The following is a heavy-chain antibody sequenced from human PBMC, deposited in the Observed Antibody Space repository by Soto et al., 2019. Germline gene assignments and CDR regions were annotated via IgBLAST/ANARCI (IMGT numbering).Heavy chain of an antibody. D-gene: IGHD3-22*01. J-gene: IGHJ4*02. V-gene: IGHV4-59*01. CDR2: IYYSGST. CDR1: GGSISSYY. CDR3: ARLVDSSGYYYVGYFDY. Sequence: SETLSLTCTVSGGSISSYYWSWIRQPPGKGLEWIGYIYYSGSTNYNPSLKSRVTISVDTSKNQFSLKLSSVTAADTAVYCCARLVDSSGYYYVGYFDYWGQGTLVTVSS.